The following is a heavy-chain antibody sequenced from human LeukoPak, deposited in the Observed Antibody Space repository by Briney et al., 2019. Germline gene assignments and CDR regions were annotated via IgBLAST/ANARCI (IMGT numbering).Heavy chain of an antibody. Sequence: GGSLRLSCAASGFTFSSYWMSWVRQAPGKGLEWVANIKQDGSEKYYVDSVKGRFTTSRDNAKNSLYLQMNSVRAEDTAVYYCAREVYYYGSGSYYNYWGQGTLVIVSS. D-gene: IGHD3-10*01. J-gene: IGHJ4*02. CDR3: AREVYYYGSGSYYNY. CDR1: GFTFSSYW. CDR2: IKQDGSEK. V-gene: IGHV3-7*01.